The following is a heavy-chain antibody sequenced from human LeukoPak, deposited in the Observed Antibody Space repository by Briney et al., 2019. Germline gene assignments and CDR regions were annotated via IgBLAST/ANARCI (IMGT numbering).Heavy chain of an antibody. D-gene: IGHD6-13*01. Sequence: GESLKISCKGSGYSFANYWIGWVRQMAGKGLEWMGIIYPGDSDTKYSPSFQGLVTISADKSISTAYLQWSSLKASDTAMYYCARRFWGSSSWYVDYWGQGTLVTVSS. J-gene: IGHJ4*02. CDR2: IYPGDSDT. CDR1: GYSFANYW. V-gene: IGHV5-51*01. CDR3: ARRFWGSSSWYVDY.